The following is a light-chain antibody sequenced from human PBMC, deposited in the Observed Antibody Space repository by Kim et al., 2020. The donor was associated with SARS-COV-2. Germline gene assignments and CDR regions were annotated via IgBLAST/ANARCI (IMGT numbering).Light chain of an antibody. CDR1: RSNVGNNP. CDR2: NDN. J-gene: IGLJ3*02. CDR3: GSWDDSLSGRV. V-gene: IGLV1-44*01. Sequence: VTVSCSGRRSNVGNNPVTWFQQVPGTAPKLLMSNDNQRPSGVPDRFSASKSGTSASLAISGLQSEDEAVYYCGSWDDSLSGRVFGGGTQLTVL.